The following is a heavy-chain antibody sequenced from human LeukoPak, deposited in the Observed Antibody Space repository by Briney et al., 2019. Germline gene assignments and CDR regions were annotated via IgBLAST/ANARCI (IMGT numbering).Heavy chain of an antibody. CDR3: ARDLPYYYGSGDDAFDI. V-gene: IGHV1-2*02. CDR1: GYTFTGYY. D-gene: IGHD3-10*01. CDR2: TNPNSGGT. J-gene: IGHJ3*02. Sequence: ASVKVSCKASGYTFTGYYMHWVRQAPGQGLEWMGWTNPNSGGTNYAQKFQGRVTMTRDTSISTAYMELSRLRSDDTAVYYCARDLPYYYGSGDDAFDIWGQGTMVTVSS.